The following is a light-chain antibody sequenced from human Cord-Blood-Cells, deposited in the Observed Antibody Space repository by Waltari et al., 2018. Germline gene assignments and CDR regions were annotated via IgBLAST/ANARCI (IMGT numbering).Light chain of an antibody. V-gene: IGKV1-5*03. J-gene: IGKJ1*01. Sequence: DIQMTQSPSTLSASVGDRVTITCRASQSISSWLAWYQQKPGKAPKLLIYKASSLESGVSSRCSGSGSVTEFTLTISSLQPDDFATYYCQQYNSYSPTFGQGTKVEIK. CDR1: QSISSW. CDR3: QQYNSYSPT. CDR2: KAS.